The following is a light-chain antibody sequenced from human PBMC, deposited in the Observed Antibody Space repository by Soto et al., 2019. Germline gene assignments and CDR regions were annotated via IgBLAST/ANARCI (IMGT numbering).Light chain of an antibody. Sequence: QSALTQPASVSGSPGQSITISCTGTSSDVGYYNLVSWYQQHPGNAPKLIIYEGTSRPSGVSNRFSGSKSGNTASLAISGLQAEDEADYYCCSYAGSPTFVVFGGGNKLTVL. CDR1: SSDVGYYNL. V-gene: IGLV2-23*03. CDR2: EGT. J-gene: IGLJ2*01. CDR3: CSYAGSPTFVV.